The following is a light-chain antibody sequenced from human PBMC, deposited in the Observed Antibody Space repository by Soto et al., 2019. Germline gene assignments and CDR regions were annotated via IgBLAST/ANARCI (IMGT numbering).Light chain of an antibody. CDR1: SSNIGSNS. V-gene: IGLV1-44*01. CDR3: AAWDDSLNVLYV. CDR2: SNN. J-gene: IGLJ1*01. Sequence: QSVLTQPPSASGTPGQRGTLSCSGSSSNIGSNSVNWYQQLPGTAPKFLIYSNNQRPSGVPDRFSGSKSGTSASLAISGLQSEDEADYYCAAWDDSLNVLYVFGTGTKVTVL.